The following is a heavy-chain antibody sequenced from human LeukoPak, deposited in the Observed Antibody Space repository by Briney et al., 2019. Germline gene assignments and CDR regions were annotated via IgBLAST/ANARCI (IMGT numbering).Heavy chain of an antibody. J-gene: IGHJ6*02. CDR3: ARERLGLPMVRGNYGMDV. CDR2: ISSSSSTI. D-gene: IGHD3-10*01. Sequence: GGSLRLSCAASGFTFSSYSMNWVRQAPGKGLEWVSYISSSSSTIYYADSVKGRFTISRDNAKNSLYLQMNSLRAEDTAVYYCARERLGLPMVRGNYGMDVWGQGTTVTVSS. V-gene: IGHV3-48*04. CDR1: GFTFSSYS.